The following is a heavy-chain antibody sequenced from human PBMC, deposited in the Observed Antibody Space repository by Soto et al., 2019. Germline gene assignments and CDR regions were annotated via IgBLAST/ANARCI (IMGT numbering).Heavy chain of an antibody. CDR3: ARDAEDYYDSSGYYNAFDI. Sequence: GGSLRLSCAASGFTFSSYSMNWVRQAPGKGLEWVSSISSSSSYIYYADSVKGRFTISRDNAKNSLYLQMNSLRAEDTAVYYCARDAEDYYDSSGYYNAFDIWGQGAMVTVSS. CDR2: ISSSSSYI. CDR1: GFTFSSYS. D-gene: IGHD3-22*01. V-gene: IGHV3-21*01. J-gene: IGHJ3*02.